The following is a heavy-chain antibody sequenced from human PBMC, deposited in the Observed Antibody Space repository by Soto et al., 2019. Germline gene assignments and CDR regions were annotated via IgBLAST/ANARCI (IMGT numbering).Heavy chain of an antibody. J-gene: IGHJ6*02. V-gene: IGHV4-34*01. D-gene: IGHD2-15*01. CDR1: GGSFSGYY. CDR2: INHSGST. CDR3: ARFIRYCSGGSCYHPYYYYYGMDV. Sequence: SETLSLSCAVYGGSFSGYYWSWIRQPPGKGLEWIGEINHSGSTNYNPSLKSRVTISVDTSKNQFSLKLSSVTAADTAVYYCARFIRYCSGGSCYHPYYYYYGMDVWGQGTTVTVSS.